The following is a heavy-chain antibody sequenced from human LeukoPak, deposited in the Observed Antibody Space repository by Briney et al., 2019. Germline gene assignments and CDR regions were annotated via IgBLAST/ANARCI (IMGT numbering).Heavy chain of an antibody. D-gene: IGHD3-22*01. Sequence: PGGSLRLSCAASGFTFSDYEMNWVRQAPGKGLEWVSYISSTGSSIYYADSVKGRFTISRDNAKNSLYLQMNSLRAEDTAVYYCARGPGDYYDSSGYQGDYWGQGTLVTVSS. J-gene: IGHJ4*02. CDR3: ARGPGDYYDSSGYQGDY. CDR2: ISSTGSSI. CDR1: GFTFSDYE. V-gene: IGHV3-48*03.